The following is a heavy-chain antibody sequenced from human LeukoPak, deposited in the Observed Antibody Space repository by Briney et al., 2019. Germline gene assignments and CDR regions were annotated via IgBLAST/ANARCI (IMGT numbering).Heavy chain of an antibody. CDR2: IYYSGST. J-gene: IGHJ4*02. CDR3: ARQGVAAASFDY. CDR1: GGSISSYY. Sequence: SETLSLTCTVSGGSISSYYWSWIRQPPGKGLEWIGYIYYSGSTNYNPSLKSRVTISVDTSKNQFALKLSSVTAADTAVYYCARQGVAAASFDYWGQGTLVTVSS. D-gene: IGHD6-13*01. V-gene: IGHV4-59*08.